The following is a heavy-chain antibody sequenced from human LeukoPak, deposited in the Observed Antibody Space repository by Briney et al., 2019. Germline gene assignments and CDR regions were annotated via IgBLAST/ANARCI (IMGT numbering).Heavy chain of an antibody. CDR1: GFGSTYAR. J-gene: IGHJ4*02. V-gene: IGHV3-15*01. CDR2: IKRKSDGETT. D-gene: IGHD5-18*01. CDR3: TTAPSGYAYMNGWHLDY. Sequence: GGSLRPSCAASGFGSTYARMSWGRQAPGKGPEWSGRIKRKSDGETTTSPPPVEGRFTISRDDSKNTLFLPMNSLKTQDTTSDFCTTAPSGYAYMNGWHLDYWGQGALVTVSS.